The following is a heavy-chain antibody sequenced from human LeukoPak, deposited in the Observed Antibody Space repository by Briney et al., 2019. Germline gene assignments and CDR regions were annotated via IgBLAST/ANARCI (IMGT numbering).Heavy chain of an antibody. J-gene: IGHJ4*02. CDR3: ARELRDLRWGTILDY. D-gene: IGHD4-23*01. V-gene: IGHV1-2*02. Sequence: EASVKVSCKASEYTFTGYYIHWVRQAPGQGLEWMGWINPNSGGTNYAQKFQGRVTMTRDTSISTAYMELSRLRSDDTAVYYCARELRDLRWGTILDYWGQGTLVTVSS. CDR1: EYTFTGYY. CDR2: INPNSGGT.